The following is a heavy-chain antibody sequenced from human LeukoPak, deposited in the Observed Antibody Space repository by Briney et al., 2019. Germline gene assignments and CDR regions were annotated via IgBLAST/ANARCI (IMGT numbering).Heavy chain of an antibody. D-gene: IGHD2-21*02. CDR3: TTLVVVTAADY. Sequence: GGSLRLSCAASGFTFTNAWMSWVRQAPGKGLEWVGRIISKTDGGTTDYAAPVKGRFTISRDDSRNTLYLQMNSLKTEDTAVYYCTTLVVVTAADYWGQGTLVTVSS. J-gene: IGHJ4*02. CDR2: IISKTDGGTT. CDR1: GFTFTNAW. V-gene: IGHV3-15*01.